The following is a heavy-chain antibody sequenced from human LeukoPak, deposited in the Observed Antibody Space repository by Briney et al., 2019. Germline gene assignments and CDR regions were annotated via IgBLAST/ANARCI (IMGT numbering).Heavy chain of an antibody. D-gene: IGHD6-13*01. J-gene: IGHJ4*02. V-gene: IGHV3-66*02. Sequence: GGSLRLSCAASGFTVDDTYMSWVRQTPGKGLEWVSVVYHGGKTFYADSVKGRFTISRDNSENTVYLQMNTLRADDTAVYYCTRQAAAGLDYWGQGTLVTVSS. CDR3: TRQAAAGLDY. CDR2: VYHGGKT. CDR1: GFTVDDTY.